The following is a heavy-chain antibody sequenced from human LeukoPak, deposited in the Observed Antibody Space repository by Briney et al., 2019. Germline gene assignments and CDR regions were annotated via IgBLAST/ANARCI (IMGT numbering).Heavy chain of an antibody. CDR3: ARRGRNSSGWQDYL. CDR2: IYHTGST. Sequence: SETLSLTCTVSGGSISSYYWSWIRQPPGKGLEWIANIYHTGSTNYNPSLSSRVTISIDTAKNQFSLKLTSVTAADTAVYYCARRGRNSSGWQDYLWGQGTLVTVSS. D-gene: IGHD6-25*01. CDR1: GGSISSYY. J-gene: IGHJ4*02. V-gene: IGHV4-59*01.